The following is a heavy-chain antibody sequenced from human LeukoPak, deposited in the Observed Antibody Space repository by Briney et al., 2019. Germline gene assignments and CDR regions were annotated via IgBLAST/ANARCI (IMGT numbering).Heavy chain of an antibody. V-gene: IGHV1-2*02. CDR1: GYTFTGYY. Sequence: ASVKVSCKASGYTFTGYYMHWVRQAPGQGLEWMGWINPNSGGTNYAQKFQGRVTMTRDTSISTAYMELSRLRSDDTAVYYCARDHGMLRAAFDIWGQGTTVTVSS. CDR2: INPNSGGT. CDR3: ARDHGMLRAAFDI. J-gene: IGHJ3*02. D-gene: IGHD2-15*01.